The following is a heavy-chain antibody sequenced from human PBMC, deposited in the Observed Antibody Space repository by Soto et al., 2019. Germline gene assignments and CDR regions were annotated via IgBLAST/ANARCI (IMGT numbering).Heavy chain of an antibody. CDR2: IYYSGST. CDR3: ARGRAEYPVYSGYEEYWFDP. J-gene: IGHJ5*02. D-gene: IGHD5-12*01. V-gene: IGHV4-59*01. CDR1: GGSISSYY. Sequence: PSETLSLTYTFSGGSISSYYWSWIRQPPGKGLGWIGYIYYSGSTNYNPSLKSRVTISVDTSKNPFSMKLSSVTAADTAVYYCARGRAEYPVYSGYEEYWFDPWGQGTLVTVSS.